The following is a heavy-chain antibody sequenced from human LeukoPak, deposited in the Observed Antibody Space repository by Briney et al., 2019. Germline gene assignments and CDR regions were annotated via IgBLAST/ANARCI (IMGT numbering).Heavy chain of an antibody. CDR3: ARYDYYGSGSNGFY. J-gene: IGHJ4*02. Sequence: GGSLRLSCAPSGFTFSTYSMNWVRQAPGKGLEWVSSISSSSNYIYYADSVKGRFTISRDNAKNSLYLQMNSLRAEDRSVYYCARYDYYGSGSNGFYWGQGTLVTVSS. D-gene: IGHD3-10*01. CDR1: GFTFSTYS. V-gene: IGHV3-21*01. CDR2: ISSSSNYI.